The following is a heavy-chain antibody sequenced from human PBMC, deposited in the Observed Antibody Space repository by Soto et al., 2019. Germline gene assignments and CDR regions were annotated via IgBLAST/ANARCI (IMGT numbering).Heavy chain of an antibody. CDR2: ISAYNGNT. D-gene: IGHD3-22*01. V-gene: IGHV1-18*01. CDR3: ARVVEWLLRRHFDY. CDR1: GYTFTSYA. Sequence: VKVSCKASGYTFTSYAISWVRQAPGQGLEWMGWISAYNGNTNYAQKLQGRVTMTTDTSTSTAYMELRSLRSDDTAVYYCARVVEWLLRRHFDYWGQGTLVTVSS. J-gene: IGHJ4*02.